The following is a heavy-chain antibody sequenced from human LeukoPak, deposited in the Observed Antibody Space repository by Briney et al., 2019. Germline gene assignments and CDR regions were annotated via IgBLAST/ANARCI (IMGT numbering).Heavy chain of an antibody. D-gene: IGHD2-15*01. CDR2: ISTSSSYI. Sequence: GGSLRLSCAASGFTFSSYSMNWVRQAPGKGLEWVSSISTSSSYIYYVDSVKGRFSISRDNARSSVYLQMNSLRVEDTAVYYCARGLGVVAASDNCFDPWGQGTLVIVSS. CDR3: ARGLGVVAASDNCFDP. J-gene: IGHJ5*02. CDR1: GFTFSSYS. V-gene: IGHV3-21*03.